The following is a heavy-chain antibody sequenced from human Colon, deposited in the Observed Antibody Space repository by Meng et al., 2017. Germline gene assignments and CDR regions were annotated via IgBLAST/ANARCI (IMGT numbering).Heavy chain of an antibody. CDR1: GGPVSSGSHY. CDR3: AGGPGGLDH. CDR2: IDYRRGI. J-gene: IGHJ4*02. V-gene: IGHV4-61*01. D-gene: IGHD3-10*01. Sequence: QVQLQESGPGLVRASETLSLTCTGSGGPVSSGSHYWSWIREPPGKGLEWIGDIDYRRGINYYPPLQGWSTMLGGTAKDQFPLNLRSVDGADTAGYYCAGGPGGLDHLGQGTLVTVSS.